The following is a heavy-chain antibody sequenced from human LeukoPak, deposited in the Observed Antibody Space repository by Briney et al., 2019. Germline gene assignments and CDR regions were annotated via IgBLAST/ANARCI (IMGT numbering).Heavy chain of an antibody. D-gene: IGHD3-3*01. CDR3: ARVNDFWSGPFDY. V-gene: IGHV3-21*04. J-gene: IGHJ4*02. Sequence: GGSLRLSCAPSGFTFSAYSMNWVRQAPGKGLESVSSIGLSGGSIFYAESVKGRFSISRDNAKNSLFLQMNSLRADDTAVYYCARVNDFWSGPFDYWGQGTLVTVSS. CDR2: IGLSGGSI. CDR1: GFTFSAYS.